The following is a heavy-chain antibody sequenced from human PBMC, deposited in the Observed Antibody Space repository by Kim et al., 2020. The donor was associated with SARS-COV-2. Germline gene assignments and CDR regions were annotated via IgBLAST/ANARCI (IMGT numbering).Heavy chain of an antibody. Sequence: SVKGRFTISRDNSKNTLYLQMNSLRAEDTAVYYCARSQIGDGDYYDAFDIWGQGTMVTVSS. J-gene: IGHJ3*02. CDR3: ARSQIGDGDYYDAFDI. D-gene: IGHD4-17*01. V-gene: IGHV3-30*07.